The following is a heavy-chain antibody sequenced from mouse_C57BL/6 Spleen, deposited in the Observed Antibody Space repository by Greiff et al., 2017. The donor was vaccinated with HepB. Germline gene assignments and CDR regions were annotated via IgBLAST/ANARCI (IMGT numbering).Heavy chain of an antibody. D-gene: IGHD1-1*01. Sequence: ESGPGLVKPSQSLSLTCSVTGYSITSGYYWNWIRQFPGNKLEWMGYISYDGSNNYNPSLKNRISITRDTSKNQFFLKLNSVTTEDTATYYCAREDHYYGSSYFDYWGQGTTLTVSS. CDR2: ISYDGSN. CDR3: AREDHYYGSSYFDY. V-gene: IGHV3-6*01. CDR1: GYSITSGYY. J-gene: IGHJ2*01.